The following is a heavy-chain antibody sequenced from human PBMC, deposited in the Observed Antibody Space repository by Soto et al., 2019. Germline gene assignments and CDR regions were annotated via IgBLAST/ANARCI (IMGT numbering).Heavy chain of an antibody. Sequence: QVQLVESGGGVVQPGRSLRLSCAASGFTFSSYGMHWVRQAPGKGLEWVAVISYDGSNKYYADSVKGRFTISRDNSKNTLYLQMNSLRAEDTAVYYCAKVSYGDGAFDIWGQGTMVTVSS. CDR3: AKVSYGDGAFDI. CDR2: ISYDGSNK. V-gene: IGHV3-30*18. D-gene: IGHD4-17*01. J-gene: IGHJ3*02. CDR1: GFTFSSYG.